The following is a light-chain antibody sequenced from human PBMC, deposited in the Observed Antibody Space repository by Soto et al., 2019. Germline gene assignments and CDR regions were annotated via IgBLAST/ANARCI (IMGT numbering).Light chain of an antibody. CDR2: GAS. CDR3: QQYNNWPMT. J-gene: IGKJ1*01. Sequence: EIVMTQSPATLSVSPGERATLSCRASQSVSSNLAWYQQKPGQAPRLLICGASTRATGIPARFSGSGSGTEFTLTISSLQSEDFVVYYCQQYNNWPMTFGQGTKVEIK. CDR1: QSVSSN. V-gene: IGKV3-15*01.